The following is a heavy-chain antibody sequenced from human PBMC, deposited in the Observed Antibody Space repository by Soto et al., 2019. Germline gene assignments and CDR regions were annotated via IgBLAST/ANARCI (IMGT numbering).Heavy chain of an antibody. Sequence: GGSLRLSCAASGFTFSSYAMHWVRQAPGKGLEWVAVISYDGSNKYYADSVKGRFTISRDNSKNTLYLQMNSLRAEDTAVYYCARDEDVSIQPPLDYWGQGTLVTVSS. D-gene: IGHD5-18*01. CDR3: ARDEDVSIQPPLDY. CDR2: ISYDGSNK. CDR1: GFTFSSYA. J-gene: IGHJ4*02. V-gene: IGHV3-30-3*01.